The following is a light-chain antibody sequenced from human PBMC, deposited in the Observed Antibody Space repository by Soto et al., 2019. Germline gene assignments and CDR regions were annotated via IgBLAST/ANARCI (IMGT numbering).Light chain of an antibody. Sequence: DIQMTQSPSTLSGSVGDRVTITCRASQTISSWLAWYQQKPVTAPKLLIYKASTLKSGVPSRFSGSGSGTEFTLTISSLQPDDFATYYCQQLNSYPITFGQGTRLEIK. CDR1: QTISSW. CDR3: QQLNSYPIT. J-gene: IGKJ5*01. CDR2: KAS. V-gene: IGKV1-5*03.